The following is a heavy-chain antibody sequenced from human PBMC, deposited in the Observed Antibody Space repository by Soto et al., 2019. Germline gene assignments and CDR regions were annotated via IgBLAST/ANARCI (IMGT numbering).Heavy chain of an antibody. V-gene: IGHV3-7*04. CDR2: IKQDGSEK. D-gene: IGHD6-19*01. CDR1: GFTFSSYW. J-gene: IGHJ6*02. Sequence: EVQLVESGGGLVQPGGSLRLSCAASGFTFSSYWMSWVRQAPGKGLEWVANIKQDGSEKYYVDSVKGRFTISRDNAKNSLYLQMNSLRAEDTAVYYCARDRDGWPRPVTPYYDGMDVWGQGTTVTVSS. CDR3: ARDRDGWPRPVTPYYDGMDV.